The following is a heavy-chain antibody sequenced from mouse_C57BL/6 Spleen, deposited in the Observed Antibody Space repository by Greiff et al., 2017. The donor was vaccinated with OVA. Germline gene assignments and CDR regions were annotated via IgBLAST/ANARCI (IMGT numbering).Heavy chain of an antibody. Sequence: VQLQQSGPVLVKPGASVKMSCKASGYTFTDYYMNWVKQSHGKSLEWIGVINPYNGGTSYNQKFKGKATLTVDKSSSTAYMELNSLTSEDSAVYYCARRRGNSWYFDVWGTGTTVTVSS. CDR3: ARRRGNSWYFDV. CDR2: INPYNGGT. CDR1: GYTFTDYY. V-gene: IGHV1-19*01. J-gene: IGHJ1*03. D-gene: IGHD2-1*01.